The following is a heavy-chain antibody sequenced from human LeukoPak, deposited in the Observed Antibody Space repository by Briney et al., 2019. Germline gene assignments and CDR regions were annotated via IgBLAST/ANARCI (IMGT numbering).Heavy chain of an antibody. V-gene: IGHV4-39*01. CDR1: GGSISSSSYY. J-gene: IGHJ6*03. D-gene: IGHD3-3*01. Sequence: SETLSLTCTVSGGSISSSSYYWGWIRQPPGKGLEWIGGIYYSGSTYYNPSLKSRVTISVDTSKNQFSLKLSSVTAADTAVYYCARSGYDFWSGYRPYMDVWGKGTTVTVSS. CDR2: IYYSGST. CDR3: ARSGYDFWSGYRPYMDV.